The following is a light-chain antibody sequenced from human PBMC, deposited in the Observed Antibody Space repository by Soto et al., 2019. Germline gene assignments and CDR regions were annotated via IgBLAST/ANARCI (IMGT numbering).Light chain of an antibody. V-gene: IGKV3D-15*01. CDR2: DAS. J-gene: IGKJ4*02. Sequence: MSQSLATLSVSPGGRATLTCRASQSFSSKLAWHQQKPGQAPRILMYDASTRATGFPARFSGSGSGTEFTLTISSLQSEDFAVYYWQQYNNWPLAFGGGSMVDVK. CDR3: QQYNNWPLA. CDR1: QSFSSK.